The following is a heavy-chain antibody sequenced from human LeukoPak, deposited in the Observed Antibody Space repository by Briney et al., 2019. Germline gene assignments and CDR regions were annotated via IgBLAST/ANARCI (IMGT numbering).Heavy chain of an antibody. CDR1: GGSISSGNYY. CDR2: IYTSGST. CDR3: AREELLSNYYYYGMDV. J-gene: IGHJ6*02. Sequence: SETLSLTCTVSGGSISSGNYYWSWIRQPAGKGLEWIGRIYTSGSTNYNPSLKSRVTISVDTSKNQFSLKLSSVTAADTAVYYCAREELLSNYYYYGMDVWGQGTTVTVSS. V-gene: IGHV4-61*02. D-gene: IGHD2-15*01.